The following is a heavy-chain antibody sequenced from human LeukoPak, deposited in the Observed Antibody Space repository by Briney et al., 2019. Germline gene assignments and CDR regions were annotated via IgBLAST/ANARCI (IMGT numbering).Heavy chain of an antibody. CDR1: GGSISSYY. CDR3: AREPYYDILTGYYYYGMDV. CDR2: IYYSGST. Sequence: PSETLSLTCTVSGGSISSYYWSWIRQPPGKGLEWIGYIYYSGSTNYNPSLKSRVTISVDTSKNQFPLKLSSVTAADTAVYYCAREPYYDILTGYYYYGMDVWGQGTTVTVSS. V-gene: IGHV4-59*01. D-gene: IGHD3-9*01. J-gene: IGHJ6*02.